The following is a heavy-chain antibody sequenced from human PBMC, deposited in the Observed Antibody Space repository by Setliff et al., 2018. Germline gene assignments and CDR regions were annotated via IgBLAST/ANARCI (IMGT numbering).Heavy chain of an antibody. J-gene: IGHJ4*02. CDR2: IQKSGST. Sequence: SETLSLTCNVSGVSISSYYWSWIRQPPGKGLESIGYIQKSGSTNYNPSLMSRVSISVDTSKNQFSLKLRSVTAADMAVYYCRFWSGYYKNDYWAQGTVVTVSS. CDR1: GVSISSYY. CDR3: RFWSGYYKNDY. V-gene: IGHV4-59*01. D-gene: IGHD3-3*01.